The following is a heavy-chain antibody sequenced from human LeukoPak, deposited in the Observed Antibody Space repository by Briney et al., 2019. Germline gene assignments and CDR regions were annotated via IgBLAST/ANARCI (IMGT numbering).Heavy chain of an antibody. CDR3: AKDVEYSTGWYFDY. CDR1: GFNFDDYS. D-gene: IGHD6-19*01. V-gene: IGHV3-21*04. J-gene: IGHJ4*02. Sequence: GGSLRLSCATSGFNFDDYSMNWVRQTPGKGLEWVSSITSSSTYTFYADSVKGRFTISRDNSKNTLYLQMNSLRAEDTAVYFCAKDVEYSTGWYFDYWGQGSLVTVSS. CDR2: ITSSSTYT.